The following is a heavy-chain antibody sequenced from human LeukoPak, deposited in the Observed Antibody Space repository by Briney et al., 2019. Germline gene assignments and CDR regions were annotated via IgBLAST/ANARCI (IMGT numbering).Heavy chain of an antibody. J-gene: IGHJ6*02. CDR2: ISSSSSYI. CDR3: VTRITIFGVVTSEWQDV. Sequence: PGGSLRLSCAASGFTFSSYSMNWVRQAPGKGLEWVSSISSSSSYIYYADSVKGRFTISRDNAKNSLYLQMNSLRAEDTAVYYCVTRITIFGVVTSEWQDVWGQGTTVTVSS. V-gene: IGHV3-21*01. CDR1: GFTFSSYS. D-gene: IGHD3-3*01.